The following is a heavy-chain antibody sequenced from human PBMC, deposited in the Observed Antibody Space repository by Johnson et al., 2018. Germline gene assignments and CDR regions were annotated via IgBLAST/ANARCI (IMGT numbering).Heavy chain of an antibody. J-gene: IGHJ3*02. D-gene: IGHD2-2*01. V-gene: IGHV1-69*01. CDR3: ARVRYCSSTSCYDAFDI. CDR2: IIPIFGTA. Sequence: QVQLVQSGAEVKKPGSSVKVSCKASGGTFSSYAISWVRQAPGQGLEWMGGIIPIFGTANYAQKFQGRVTITADESTSTAYMELSSLRSEDTAVYYCARVRYCSSTSCYDAFDIWGQGTMVTVSS. CDR1: GGTFSSYA.